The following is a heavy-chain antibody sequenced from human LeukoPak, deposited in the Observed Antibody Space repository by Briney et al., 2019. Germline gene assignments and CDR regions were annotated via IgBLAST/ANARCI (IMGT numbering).Heavy chain of an antibody. V-gene: IGHV1-24*01. CDR2: FDPEDGET. CDR1: GYTLTELS. Sequence: GASVKVSCKVSGYTLTELSMHWVRQAPGKGLEWMGGFDPEDGETIYAQKFQGRVTMTEDTSTDTAYMELRSLRSDDTAVYYCARWFIRGWSRSDYWGQGTLVTVSS. D-gene: IGHD3-10*01. J-gene: IGHJ4*02. CDR3: ARWFIRGWSRSDY.